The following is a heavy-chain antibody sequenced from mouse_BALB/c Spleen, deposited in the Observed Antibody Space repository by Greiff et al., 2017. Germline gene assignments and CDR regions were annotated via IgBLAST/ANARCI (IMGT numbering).Heavy chain of an antibody. V-gene: IGHV1-54*01. D-gene: IGHD1-1*01. Sequence: VQRVESGAELVRPGTSVKVSCKASGYAFTNYLIEWVKQRPGQGLEWIGVINPGSGGTNYNEKFKGKATLTADKSSSTAYMQLSSLTSDDSAVYFCARGGNYAMDYWGQGTSVTVSS. CDR3: ARGGNYAMDY. J-gene: IGHJ4*01. CDR1: GYAFTNYL. CDR2: INPGSGGT.